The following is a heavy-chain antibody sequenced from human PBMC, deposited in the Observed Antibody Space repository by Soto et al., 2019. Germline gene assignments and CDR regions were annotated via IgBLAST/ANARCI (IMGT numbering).Heavy chain of an antibody. CDR1: GFTFSSYA. J-gene: IGHJ4*02. CDR3: AKDKKAWLATLDY. CDR2: ISGSGGST. Sequence: EVQLLESGGGLVQPGGSLRLSCAASGFTFSSYAMSWVRQAPGKGLEWVSAISGSGGSTYYVDSVKGRFTISRDNSKNTLYLQMNSLRAEDTAVYYCAKDKKAWLATLDYWGQGTLVTVSS. V-gene: IGHV3-23*01. D-gene: IGHD6-19*01.